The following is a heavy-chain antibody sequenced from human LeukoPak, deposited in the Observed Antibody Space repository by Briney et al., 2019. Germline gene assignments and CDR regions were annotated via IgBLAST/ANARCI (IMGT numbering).Heavy chain of an antibody. CDR1: GFTISSYA. CDR2: ISGSGGST. CDR3: AKWGPHYDFWSGYFDY. D-gene: IGHD3-3*01. V-gene: IGHV3-23*01. Sequence: GGSLRLSCVASGFTISSYAMSWVRQAPGEGLEWVSAISGSGGSTYYVDSVKGRFTISRDNSKNTLYLQMNSLRAEDTAVYYCAKWGPHYDFWSGYFDYWGQGTLVTVSS. J-gene: IGHJ4*02.